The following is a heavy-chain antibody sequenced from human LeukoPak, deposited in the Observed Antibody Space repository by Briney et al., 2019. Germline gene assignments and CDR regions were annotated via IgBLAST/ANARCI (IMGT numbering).Heavy chain of an antibody. CDR1: GFTFSSYW. J-gene: IGHJ4*02. CDR3: ARALGGYYSSTSCYKPGGFDY. D-gene: IGHD2-2*02. CDR2: IKQDGSEK. V-gene: IGHV3-7*01. Sequence: GGSLRLSCAASGFTFSSYWMSWVRQAPGKGLEWVANIKQDGSEKYYVDSVKGRFTISRDNAKNSLYLQMNSLRAEDTAVYYCARALGGYYSSTSCYKPGGFDYWGQGTLVTVSS.